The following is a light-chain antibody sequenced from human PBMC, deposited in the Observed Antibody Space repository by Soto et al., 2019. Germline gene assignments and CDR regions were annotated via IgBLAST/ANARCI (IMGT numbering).Light chain of an antibody. CDR1: SSNIGRNA. CDR2: TDS. Sequence: QSVRTQPPSASGTPGQRVTISCSGSSSNIGRNAVNWYRQLPGTAPKLLIYTDSQRPSGVPDRFSGSRSGTSDSLAISGLQSEDEADYYCAACDDSLIGWVFGGGTKLTVL. CDR3: AACDDSLIGWV. J-gene: IGLJ3*02. V-gene: IGLV1-44*01.